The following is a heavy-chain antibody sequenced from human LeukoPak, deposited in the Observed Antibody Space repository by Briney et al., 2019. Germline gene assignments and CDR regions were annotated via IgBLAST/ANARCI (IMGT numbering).Heavy chain of an antibody. CDR3: ARDGELEVPHYYYYMDV. V-gene: IGHV1-69*06. J-gene: IGHJ6*03. Sequence: ASVKVSCKASGYTFTSYGISWVRQAPGQGLEWMGGIIPIFGTANYAQKFQGRVTITADKSTSTAYMELSSLRSEDTAVYYCARDGELEVPHYYYYMDVWGKGTTVTVSS. CDR1: GYTFTSYG. D-gene: IGHD1-1*01. CDR2: IIPIFGTA.